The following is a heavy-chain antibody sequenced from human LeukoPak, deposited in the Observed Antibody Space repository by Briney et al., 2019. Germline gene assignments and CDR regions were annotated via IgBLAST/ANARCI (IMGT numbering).Heavy chain of an antibody. Sequence: SETLSLTCTVSGGSIRSSYYYWGWIRQPPGKGLEWIGSIYDSGSTYYNPSLKSRVTISVDTSKNQFSLKLSSVTAADTAVYYCATYSSGWYHPYFQHWGQGTLVTVSS. CDR2: IYDSGST. V-gene: IGHV4-39*07. CDR3: ATYSSGWYHPYFQH. J-gene: IGHJ1*01. D-gene: IGHD6-19*01. CDR1: GGSIRSSYYY.